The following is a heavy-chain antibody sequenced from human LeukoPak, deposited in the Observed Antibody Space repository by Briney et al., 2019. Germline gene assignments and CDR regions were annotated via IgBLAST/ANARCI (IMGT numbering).Heavy chain of an antibody. CDR1: GGSFSGYY. V-gene: IGHV4-34*09. D-gene: IGHD6-13*01. J-gene: IGHJ1*01. CDR3: ARDLVWAAAGTNDEYFQH. Sequence: PSETLSLTCAVYGGSFSGYYWSWIRQPPGKGLEWIGEINHSGSTNYNPSLKSRVTISVDTSKNQFSLKLSSVTAADTAVYYCARDLVWAAAGTNDEYFQHWGQGTLVTVSS. CDR2: INHSGST.